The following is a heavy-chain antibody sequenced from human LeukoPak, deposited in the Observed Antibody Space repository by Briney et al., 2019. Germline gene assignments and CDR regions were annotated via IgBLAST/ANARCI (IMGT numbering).Heavy chain of an antibody. CDR2: INPNSGGT. J-gene: IGHJ4*02. CDR1: GYTFTGYY. CDR3: ARDGYYDSSGYYPDY. Sequence: ASVTVSCKASGYTFTGYYMHWVRQAPGQGLEWMGWINPNSGGTNYAQKFQGRVTMTRDTSISTAYMELSRLRSDDTAVYYCARDGYYDSSGYYPDYWGQGTLVTVSS. D-gene: IGHD3-22*01. V-gene: IGHV1-2*02.